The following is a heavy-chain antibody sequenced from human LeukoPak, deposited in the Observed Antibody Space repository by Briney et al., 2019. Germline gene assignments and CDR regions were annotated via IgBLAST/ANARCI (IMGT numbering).Heavy chain of an antibody. D-gene: IGHD3-22*01. CDR2: INPNSGGT. V-gene: IGHV1-2*02. CDR3: ARDVRTYCYDSSGYGY. J-gene: IGHJ4*02. CDR1: GYTFTGYY. Sequence: ASVKVSCKASGYTFTGYYMHWVRQAPGQGLEWMGWINPNSGGTNYAQKFQGRVTMTRDTSISTAYMELSRLRSDDTAVYYCARDVRTYCYDSSGYGYWGQGTLVTVSS.